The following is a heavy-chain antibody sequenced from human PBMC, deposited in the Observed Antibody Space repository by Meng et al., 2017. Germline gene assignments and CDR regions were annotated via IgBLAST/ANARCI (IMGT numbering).Heavy chain of an antibody. J-gene: IGHJ3*02. V-gene: IGHV3-73*01. CDR3: TVYITGHI. D-gene: IGHD6-19*01. CDR1: GFIFSGSD. Sequence: GESLKISCAASGFIFSGSDIHWVRQASGKGLEWVGRIITKTNNYATAYAASVKGRFTISRDDSLTTAYLQMNSLRSEDTALYCCTVYITGHIWGRGTMVTVSS. CDR2: IITKTNNYAT.